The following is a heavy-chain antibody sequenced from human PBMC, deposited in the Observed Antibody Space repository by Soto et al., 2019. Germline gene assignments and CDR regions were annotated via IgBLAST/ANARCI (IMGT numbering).Heavy chain of an antibody. CDR1: GVPIGSYY. V-gene: IGHV4-59*01. CDR3: ARALITWYYFDY. J-gene: IGHJ4*02. CDR2: MYYSGST. Sequence: VQLQESGPGLVKPSETLSLTCAVSGVPIGSYYWSWIRQPPGKGLEWVANMYYSGSTNYNPSLKSRVNISLDTANNQLSLNLSSVTAADTAIYYCARALITWYYFDYWGQGTLVTVSS.